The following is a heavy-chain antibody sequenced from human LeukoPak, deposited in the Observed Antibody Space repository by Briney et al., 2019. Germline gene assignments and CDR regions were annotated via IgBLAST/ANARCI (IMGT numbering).Heavy chain of an antibody. J-gene: IGHJ4*02. CDR1: GFTLSVYR. CDR2: ISNSGSYI. D-gene: IGHD6-6*01. CDR3: SRSSEYSTSSGQNL. V-gene: IGHV3-21*01. Sequence: GGSLRLSCAPSGFTLSVYRMNWVRQAPGKGLECVASISNSGSYIYHADSVKGRFTISRDNARNSLYLQMNSLRLEDTAVYYCSRSSEYSTSSGQNLWGQGTLVTVSS.